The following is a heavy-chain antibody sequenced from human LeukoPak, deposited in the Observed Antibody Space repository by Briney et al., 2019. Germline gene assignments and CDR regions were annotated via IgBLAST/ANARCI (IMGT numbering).Heavy chain of an antibody. CDR3: ARVRGMMVTRSLGY. Sequence: ASVKVSCKGSGYTFPSYDINWVRQGTGQGLEWMGWMNPNSGNTGYAQNFQGRVTMTRNTSISTAYMELSSLRSEDTAVYYCARVRGMMVTRSLGYWGQGTLVTVSS. V-gene: IGHV1-8*01. CDR1: GYTFPSYD. CDR2: MNPNSGNT. D-gene: IGHD3-10*01. J-gene: IGHJ4*02.